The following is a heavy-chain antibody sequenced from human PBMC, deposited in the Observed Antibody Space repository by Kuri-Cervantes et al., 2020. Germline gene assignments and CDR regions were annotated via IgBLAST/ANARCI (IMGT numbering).Heavy chain of an antibody. Sequence: SETLSLTCAVSGGSISSSNWWSWVRQPPGKGLEWIGEIYHSGSTYYNPSLKSRVSISVDTSKNQFSLKLSSVTAADTAVYYCARQGGSQYYFDYWGQGTLVTVSS. CDR2: IYHSGST. V-gene: IGHV4-4*02. CDR1: GGSISSSNW. D-gene: IGHD1-26*01. CDR3: ARQGGSQYYFDY. J-gene: IGHJ4*02.